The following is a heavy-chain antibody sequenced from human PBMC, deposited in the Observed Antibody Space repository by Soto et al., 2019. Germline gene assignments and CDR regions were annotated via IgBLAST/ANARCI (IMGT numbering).Heavy chain of an antibody. CDR3: ARDSPYDILTGVGNGALDY. CDR2: IWYDGSNK. J-gene: IGHJ4*02. CDR1: GFTFSSYG. Sequence: QVQLVESGGGVVQPGRSLRLSCAASGFTFSSYGMHWVRQAPGKGLEWVAVIWYDGSNKYYADSVKGRFTISRDNSKNTLYLQMNSLRAEDTAVYYCARDSPYDILTGVGNGALDYWGQGTLVTVSS. V-gene: IGHV3-33*01. D-gene: IGHD3-9*01.